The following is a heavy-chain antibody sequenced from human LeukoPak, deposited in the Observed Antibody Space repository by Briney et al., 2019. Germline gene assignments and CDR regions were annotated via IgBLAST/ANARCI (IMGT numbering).Heavy chain of an antibody. Sequence: QPGRSLRLSCAASGFTFDDYAMHWVRQAPGKGLEWVSGISWNSGSIGYADSVKGRFTISRDNAKNSLYPQMNSLRAEDTALYYCAKGGDYDILTGFDYWGQGTLVTVSS. J-gene: IGHJ4*02. CDR1: GFTFDDYA. CDR3: AKGGDYDILTGFDY. V-gene: IGHV3-9*01. CDR2: ISWNSGSI. D-gene: IGHD3-9*01.